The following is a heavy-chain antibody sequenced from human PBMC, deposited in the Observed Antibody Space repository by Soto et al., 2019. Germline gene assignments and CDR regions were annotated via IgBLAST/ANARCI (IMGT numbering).Heavy chain of an antibody. CDR2: IYYSGST. J-gene: IGHJ5*02. CDR1: GGSISSGGFS. CDR3: ARSVDP. Sequence: SETMSLTCGVAGGSISSGGFSWSWIRQPPGKGLEWIGYIYYSGSTYYNPSLKSRVTISVDTSKNQFSLKLSSVTAADTAVYYCARSVDPWGQGTLVTVSS. V-gene: IGHV4-31*11.